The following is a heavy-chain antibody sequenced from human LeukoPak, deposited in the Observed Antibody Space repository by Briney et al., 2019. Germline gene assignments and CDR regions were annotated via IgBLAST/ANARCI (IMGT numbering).Heavy chain of an antibody. CDR3: AREVHAAAGT. D-gene: IGHD6-13*01. V-gene: IGHV3-66*01. Sequence: GGSLRLSCAASRFTFSNYSMNWVRQAPGKGLEWVSVIYSGGSTYYADSVKGRFTISRDNSKNTLYLQMNSLRAEDTAVYYCAREVHAAAGTWGQGTLVTVSS. CDR1: RFTFSNYS. J-gene: IGHJ5*02. CDR2: IYSGGST.